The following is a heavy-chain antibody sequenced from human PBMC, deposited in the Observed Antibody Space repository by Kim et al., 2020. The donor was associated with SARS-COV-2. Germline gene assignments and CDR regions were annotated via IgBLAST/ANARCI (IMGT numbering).Heavy chain of an antibody. CDR2: ISGSGGST. J-gene: IGHJ3*02. CDR3: AKPTLVGATTIDAFDI. CDR1: GFTFSSYA. D-gene: IGHD1-26*01. V-gene: IGHV3-23*01. Sequence: GGSLRLSCAASGFTFSSYAMSWVRQAPGKGLEWVSAISGSGGSTYYADSVKGRFTISRDNSKNTLYLQMNSLRAEDTAVYYCAKPTLVGATTIDAFDIWGQGTMVTVSS.